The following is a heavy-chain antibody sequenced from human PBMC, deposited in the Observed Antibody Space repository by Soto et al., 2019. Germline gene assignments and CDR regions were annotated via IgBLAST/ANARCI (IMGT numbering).Heavy chain of an antibody. CDR2: IYHSGST. Sequence: VQLQESGPGLVKPSETLSLTCKVSGDSISSYYWSWIRQPPGKGLEWIGYIYHSGSTDYNPSLKSRVTISADTSKNQFSLRLSSVTAADTAVYYCARQLNAFDYWGQGTLVTVSS. CDR3: ARQLNAFDY. J-gene: IGHJ4*02. CDR1: GDSISSYY. V-gene: IGHV4-59*08.